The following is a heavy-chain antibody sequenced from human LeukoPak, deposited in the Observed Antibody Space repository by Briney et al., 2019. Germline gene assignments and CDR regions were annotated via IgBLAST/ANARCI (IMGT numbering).Heavy chain of an antibody. D-gene: IGHD3-16*01. J-gene: IGHJ6*02. CDR3: ARDRGYVNYYYGTDV. CDR2: ISSSSSYI. CDR1: GFTFSSYS. Sequence: GGSLRLSCAASGFTFSSYSMNWVRQAPGKGLEWVSSISSSSSYIYYADSVKGRFTISRDNSKNTLYLQMNSLRAEDTAVYYCARDRGYVNYYYGTDVWGQGTTVTVSS. V-gene: IGHV3-21*04.